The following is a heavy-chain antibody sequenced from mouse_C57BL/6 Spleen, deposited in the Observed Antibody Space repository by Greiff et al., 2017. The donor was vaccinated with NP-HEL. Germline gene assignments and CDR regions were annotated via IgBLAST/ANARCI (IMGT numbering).Heavy chain of an antibody. Sequence: VQLQQSGPELVKPGASVKISCKASGYAFSSSWINWVKQRPGKGLEWIGRIYPGDGDTNYNGKFKGKATLTADKSSSTAYMQLSSLTSEDSAVYFCARTYYYGSSLMDYWGQGTSVTVSS. CDR3: ARTYYYGSSLMDY. CDR1: GYAFSSSW. D-gene: IGHD1-1*01. J-gene: IGHJ4*01. V-gene: IGHV1-82*01. CDR2: IYPGDGDT.